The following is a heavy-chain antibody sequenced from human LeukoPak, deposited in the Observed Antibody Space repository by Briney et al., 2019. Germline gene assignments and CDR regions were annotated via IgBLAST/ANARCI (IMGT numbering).Heavy chain of an antibody. Sequence: SVKVSCKASGGTFSSYAISWVRQAPGQGLEWMGGIIPIFGTANYAQKFQGRVTITADESTSTAYMELSSLRSEDTAIYYCARARGSGSYYGHDYYYYHYMDVWGKGTTVTVSS. J-gene: IGHJ6*03. D-gene: IGHD3-10*01. V-gene: IGHV1-69*01. CDR2: IIPIFGTA. CDR1: GGTFSSYA. CDR3: ARARGSGSYYGHDYYYYHYMDV.